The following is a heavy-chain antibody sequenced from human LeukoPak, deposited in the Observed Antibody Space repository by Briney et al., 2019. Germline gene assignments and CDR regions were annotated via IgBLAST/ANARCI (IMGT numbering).Heavy chain of an antibody. CDR2: IWPSYSET. CDR3: AREVGSSSLTFDY. CDR1: GFTFSNYW. D-gene: IGHD2-2*01. V-gene: IGHV5-51*01. Sequence: GESLKISCKGSGFTFSNYWIGWVRQMPGKGLEWMGVIWPSYSETRYSPSFQGQVTISAGKSITTAYLQWSSLKASDTAMYYCAREVGSSSLTFDYWGQGTLVTVPS. J-gene: IGHJ4*02.